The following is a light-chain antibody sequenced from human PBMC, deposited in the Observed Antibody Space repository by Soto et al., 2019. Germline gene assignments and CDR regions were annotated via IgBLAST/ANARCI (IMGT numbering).Light chain of an antibody. Sequence: EIVLTQSPGTLSLSPGERATLSCWASQTVTSTYLAWYQQKPGQAPRLLIYATSSRATGIPDRFSGSGSGTDFTLTISRLEPDASAVYYCQEFGNSRTFGQGTKLEIK. CDR2: ATS. CDR1: QTVTSTY. CDR3: QEFGNSRT. V-gene: IGKV3-20*01. J-gene: IGKJ2*01.